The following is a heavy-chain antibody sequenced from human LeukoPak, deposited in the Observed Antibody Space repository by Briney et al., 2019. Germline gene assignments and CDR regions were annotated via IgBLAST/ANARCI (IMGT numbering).Heavy chain of an antibody. CDR2: INHSGST. V-gene: IGHV4-34*01. Sequence: SETLSLTCAVYGGSFSGYYWSWIRQPPGKGLEWIGEINHSGSTNYNPSLKGRVTISVDTSKNQFSLKLSSVTAADTAVYYCARTVGQQLVFYYMDVWGKGTTVTVSS. CDR3: ARTVGQQLVFYYMDV. D-gene: IGHD6-13*01. J-gene: IGHJ6*03. CDR1: GGSFSGYY.